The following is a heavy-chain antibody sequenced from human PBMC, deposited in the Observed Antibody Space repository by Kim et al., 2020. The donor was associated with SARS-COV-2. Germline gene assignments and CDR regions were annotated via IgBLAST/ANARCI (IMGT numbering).Heavy chain of an antibody. CDR1: GFTLSNYS. CDR2: ISSSSKTI. Sequence: GGSLRLSCAASGFTLSNYSMNWVRQAPGKGLEWVSYISSSSKTIYYADSVKGRFTISRDNAKNSLYLQMNSLRDEDTAVYYCARGGLAYSGYDPWYNWFDPWGQGTLVTVSS. J-gene: IGHJ5*02. CDR3: ARGGLAYSGYDPWYNWFDP. V-gene: IGHV3-48*02. D-gene: IGHD5-12*01.